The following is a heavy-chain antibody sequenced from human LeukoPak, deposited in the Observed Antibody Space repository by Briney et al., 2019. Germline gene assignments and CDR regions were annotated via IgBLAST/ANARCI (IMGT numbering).Heavy chain of an antibody. CDR3: ATTRYGDHGHNFYY. D-gene: IGHD4-17*01. CDR1: GLTFNSYG. CDR2: ISGSGGST. Sequence: GGSLRLSCAASGLTFNSYGMSWVRQAPGKGLEWVSGISGSGGSTYYADSVKGRFTISRDNSKNTLYLQMNSLRVEDTAVYYCATTRYGDHGHNFYYWGQGTLVTVSS. J-gene: IGHJ4*02. V-gene: IGHV3-23*01.